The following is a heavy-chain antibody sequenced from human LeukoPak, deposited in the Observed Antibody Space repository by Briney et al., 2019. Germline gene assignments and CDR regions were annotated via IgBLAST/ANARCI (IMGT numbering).Heavy chain of an antibody. D-gene: IGHD2-21*02. Sequence: SETLSLTCTVSGGSISSNSWTWIRQPPGKGLEWIGYISYSGSANYSPSLKSRATISVDTSKNEFSLKLSSVTAADTAVYYCARRPVTGPNWFDPWGQGTLVTASS. CDR3: ARRPVTGPNWFDP. J-gene: IGHJ5*02. V-gene: IGHV4-59*08. CDR2: ISYSGSA. CDR1: GGSISSNS.